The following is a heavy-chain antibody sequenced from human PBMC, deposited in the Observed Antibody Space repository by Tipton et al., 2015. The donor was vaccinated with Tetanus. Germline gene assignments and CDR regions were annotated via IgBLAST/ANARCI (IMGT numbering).Heavy chain of an antibody. CDR2: ISYDGSNP. Sequence: SLRLSCAASGFLFSRYALHWVRQPPGKGLEWVAVISYDGSNPHYPDSVKGRFTISRDNSKNTLYLQMNSLRAEDTAVYYCAREWGGMDVWGQGTTVTVSS. J-gene: IGHJ6*02. V-gene: IGHV3-30*04. CDR3: AREWGGMDV. CDR1: GFLFSRYA. D-gene: IGHD3-16*01.